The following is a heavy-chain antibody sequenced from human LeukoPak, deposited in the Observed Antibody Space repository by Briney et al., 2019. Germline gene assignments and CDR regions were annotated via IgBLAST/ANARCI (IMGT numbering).Heavy chain of an antibody. V-gene: IGHV3-9*01. J-gene: IGHJ4*02. CDR3: AKDIDSSSWYWGPFFDY. CDR1: GFTFDDYA. Sequence: GRSLRLSCAASGFTFDDYAMHWVRQAPGKGLEWVSGISWNSGSIDYADYVKGRFTISRDNAKNSLYLQMNSLRAEDTALYYCAKDIDSSSWYWGPFFDYWGQGALVTVSS. D-gene: IGHD6-13*01. CDR2: ISWNSGSI.